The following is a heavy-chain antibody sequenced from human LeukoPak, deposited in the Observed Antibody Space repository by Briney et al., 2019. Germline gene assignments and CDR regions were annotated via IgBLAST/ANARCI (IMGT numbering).Heavy chain of an antibody. J-gene: IGHJ3*01. CDR1: GFTFSNYV. D-gene: IGHD2-8*01. CDR3: ANEYNKGVV. Sequence: GGSLRLSCVASGFTFSNYVMNWVRQAPGKGLECVSSISGGGTSTYYADSVKGRFTISRDNSKNTLYLQMSSLRAEDTAIYYCANEYNKGVVWGQGTTVTVSS. CDR2: ISGGGTST. V-gene: IGHV3-23*01.